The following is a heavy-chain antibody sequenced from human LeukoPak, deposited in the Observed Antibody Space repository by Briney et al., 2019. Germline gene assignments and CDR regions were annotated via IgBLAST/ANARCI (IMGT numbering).Heavy chain of an antibody. V-gene: IGHV3-9*01. Sequence: GGSLRLSCAASGFTFDDYAMHWVRQAPGKGLEWVSGISWNSGSIGYADSVKGRFTTSRDNAKNSLYLQMNSLRAEDTALYYCAKDRTYDYGDYGPFDYWGQGTLVTVSS. CDR2: ISWNSGSI. D-gene: IGHD4-17*01. CDR3: AKDRTYDYGDYGPFDY. J-gene: IGHJ4*02. CDR1: GFTFDDYA.